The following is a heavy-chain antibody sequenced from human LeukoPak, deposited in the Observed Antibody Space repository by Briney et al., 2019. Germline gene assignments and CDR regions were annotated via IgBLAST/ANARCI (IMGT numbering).Heavy chain of an antibody. CDR2: IRSKAYGGTT. V-gene: IGHV3-49*03. D-gene: IGHD1-26*01. CDR3: TGKEWELLMPAEYFQH. CDR1: GFTFGDYT. Sequence: GGSLRLSCIGSGFTFGDYTMSWLRQAPGKGLEWVGLIRSKAYGGTTEYAASVKGRFTISRDDSKSIAYLQMNSLKTEDTAVYYCTGKEWELLMPAEYFQHWGQGTLVTVSS. J-gene: IGHJ1*01.